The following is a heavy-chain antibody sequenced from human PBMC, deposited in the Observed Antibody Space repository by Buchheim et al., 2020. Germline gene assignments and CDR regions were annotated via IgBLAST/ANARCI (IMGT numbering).Heavy chain of an antibody. V-gene: IGHV1-2*04. D-gene: IGHD2-15*01. CDR2: INPNSGGT. Sequence: QVQLVQSGAEVKKPGASVKVSCKASGYTFTGYYMHWVRQAPGQGLEWMGWINPNSGGTNYAQKFQGWVTMTRDTSISTAYMELSRLRSDDTAVYYCARDGYCSGGSCSGYYYYGMDVWGQGTT. CDR3: ARDGYCSGGSCSGYYYYGMDV. CDR1: GYTFTGYY. J-gene: IGHJ6*02.